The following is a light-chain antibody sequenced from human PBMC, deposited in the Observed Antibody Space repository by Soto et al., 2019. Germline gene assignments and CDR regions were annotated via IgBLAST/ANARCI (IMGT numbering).Light chain of an antibody. J-gene: IGKJ1*01. CDR2: VAS. Sequence: EIVLTQSPGSLSLSPGERGTLSCRASQSVDSSFFAWYQQKPDQAPRLLIYVASNTASGRPDRFSGRGSGTDCTSTISRLEHEDFAVYYCQQYVSSVTFGQGTKVEIK. V-gene: IGKV3-20*01. CDR1: QSVDSSF. CDR3: QQYVSSVT.